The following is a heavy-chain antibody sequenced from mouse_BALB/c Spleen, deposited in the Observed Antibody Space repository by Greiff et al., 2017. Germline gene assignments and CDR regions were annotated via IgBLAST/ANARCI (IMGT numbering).Heavy chain of an antibody. V-gene: IGHV14-4*02. J-gene: IGHJ4*01. Sequence: EVKLQESGAELVRSGASVKLSCTASGFNIKDYYMHWVKQRPEQGLEWIGWIDPENGDTEYAPKFQGKATMTADTSSNTAYLQLSSLTSEDTAVYYCNAWSYYAMNYWGQGTSVTVSS. CDR1: GFNIKDYY. CDR3: NAWSYYAMNY. CDR2: IDPENGDT.